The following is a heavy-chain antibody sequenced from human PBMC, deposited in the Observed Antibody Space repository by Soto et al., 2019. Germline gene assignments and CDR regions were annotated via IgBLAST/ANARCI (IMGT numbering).Heavy chain of an antibody. CDR1: GFSFSTSGVG. Sequence: QITLKESGPTLVKPTQTLTLTCTFSGFSFSTSGVGVGWIRQPPGKALEWLALIYWDDDKRYSPSLKSRLTITKDTSKNQVVLTMTNMDPEDTATYYCAHILPYYLGDYLDFWGHGTLVTVSS. CDR3: AHILPYYLGDYLDF. J-gene: IGHJ4*01. CDR2: IYWDDDK. V-gene: IGHV2-5*02. D-gene: IGHD3-10*01.